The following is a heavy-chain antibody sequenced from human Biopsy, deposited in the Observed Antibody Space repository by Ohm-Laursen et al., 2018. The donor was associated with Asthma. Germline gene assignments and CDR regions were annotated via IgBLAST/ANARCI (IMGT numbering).Heavy chain of an antibody. CDR1: GFTFSSYS. V-gene: IGHV3-7*01. CDR2: IKHDGSEK. D-gene: IGHD3-3*01. J-gene: IGHJ1*01. Sequence: SLRLSCAASGFTFSSYSMSWVRQVPGKGLEWVANIKHDGSEKNHVDSLKGRFTISRDNAKNLLFLQMNSLRAEDTAVYYCARTFHFWSPYHAEHYQLWGQGTLVTVSS. CDR3: ARTFHFWSPYHAEHYQL.